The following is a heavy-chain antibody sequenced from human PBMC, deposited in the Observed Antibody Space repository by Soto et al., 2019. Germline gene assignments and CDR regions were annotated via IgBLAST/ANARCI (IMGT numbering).Heavy chain of an antibody. CDR2: ISSNGGTT. CDR3: GGYSGDGIWS. J-gene: IGHJ5*02. Sequence: EVQLVESGGGLVQPGGSLRLSCAASGFTFSSYSMHWVRQAPGKGLKYVSAISSNGGTTSYANSVKGRFTISRDNSKNMLYLQMGSLRAEDMAVYYCGGYSGDGIWSWGQGTLVTVSS. V-gene: IGHV3-64*01. CDR1: GFTFSSYS. D-gene: IGHD1-26*01.